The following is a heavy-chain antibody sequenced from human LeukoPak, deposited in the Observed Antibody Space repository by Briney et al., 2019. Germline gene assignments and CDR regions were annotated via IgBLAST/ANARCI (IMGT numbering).Heavy chain of an antibody. CDR2: NYYSGTT. CDR1: GGSVSSSSYY. Sequence: SETLSLTCTVSGGSVSSSSYYWGWIRQPPGKGLEWIGSNYYSGTTYYNTSLESRVTISVDTSKNQFSLDLSSVTAADTAVYNCARSYYYGSGSYGPYFDSWGQGTLVTVSS. J-gene: IGHJ4*02. CDR3: ARSYYYGSGSYGPYFDS. V-gene: IGHV4-39*01. D-gene: IGHD3-10*01.